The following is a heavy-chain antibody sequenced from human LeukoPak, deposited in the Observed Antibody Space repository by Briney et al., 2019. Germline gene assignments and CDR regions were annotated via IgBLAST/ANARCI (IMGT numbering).Heavy chain of an antibody. D-gene: IGHD6-19*01. CDR1: GAAISSYY. CDR3: ARVDGSGWYLVDYYYMDV. V-gene: IGHV4-59*12. CDR2: IYYSGST. J-gene: IGHJ6*03. Sequence: SETLSLTCTVTGAAISSYYWSWIRQPPGKGLEWIGYIYYSGSTKYNPSLKSRVSISVDTSKNQFSLKLSSVTAADTAVYYCARVDGSGWYLVDYYYMDVWGKGTTVTVSS.